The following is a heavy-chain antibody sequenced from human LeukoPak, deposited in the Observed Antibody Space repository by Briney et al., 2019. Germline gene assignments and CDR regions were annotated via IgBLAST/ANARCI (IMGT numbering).Heavy chain of an antibody. D-gene: IGHD3-9*01. CDR1: GFTFSSYS. V-gene: IGHV3-21*01. J-gene: IGHJ6*02. CDR2: ISSSSSYI. CDR3: ARWGPYDILTGYQINYYGMDV. Sequence: PGGSLRLSCAASGFTFSSYSMNWVRQAPGKGLEWVSSISSSSSYIYYADSVKGRFTISRDNSKNTLYLQMNSLRAEDTAVYYCARWGPYDILTGYQINYYGMDVWRQGTTVTVSS.